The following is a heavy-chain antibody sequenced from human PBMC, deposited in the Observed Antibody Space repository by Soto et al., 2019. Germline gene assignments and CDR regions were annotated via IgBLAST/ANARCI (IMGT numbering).Heavy chain of an antibody. J-gene: IGHJ6*03. V-gene: IGHV3-23*01. CDR3: SKAPGDYYYMDV. CDR1: GFTFSDYS. CDR2: ISSGGLST. Sequence: EVQLLESGGGLVQPGGSLRLSCAASGFTFSDYSMNWVRQAPGRGLEWVSTISSGGLSTYFADSVQGRFTISRDNSNEKVYQQMNNLRADDTAVYFCSKAPGDYYYMDVWGKGTTVTVSS.